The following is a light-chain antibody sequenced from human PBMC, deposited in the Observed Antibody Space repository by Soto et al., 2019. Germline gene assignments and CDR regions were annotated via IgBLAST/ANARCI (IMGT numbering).Light chain of an antibody. CDR3: QQYKSYPLT. V-gene: IGKV1-5*03. J-gene: IGKJ3*01. CDR1: QSISSW. CDR2: KAS. Sequence: DIQMTQSPSTLSASVGDRVTITCRASQSISSWLAWFQQKPGKAPNLLIYKASSLKSGIPSRFSGSRSGTEVTLLISSLQPDDFATYYCQQYKSYPLTFGPGTKVDLK.